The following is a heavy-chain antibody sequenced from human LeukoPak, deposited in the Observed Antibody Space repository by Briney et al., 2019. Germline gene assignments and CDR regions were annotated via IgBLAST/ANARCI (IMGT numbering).Heavy chain of an antibody. D-gene: IGHD6-13*01. CDR1: GYTFTGYY. CDR2: INPNSGGT. Sequence: ASVKVSCKASGYTFTGYYMHWVRQTPGQGLEWMGWINPNSGGTNYAQKFQGRVTMTRDMSISTAYMELSRLRSDDTAVYYCATGIIAAADTFDYWGQGTLVTVSS. CDR3: ATGIIAAADTFDY. V-gene: IGHV1-2*02. J-gene: IGHJ4*02.